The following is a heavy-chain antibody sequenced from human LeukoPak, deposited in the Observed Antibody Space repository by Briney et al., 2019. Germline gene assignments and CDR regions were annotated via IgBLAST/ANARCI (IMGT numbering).Heavy chain of an antibody. CDR1: GFTFSGHW. D-gene: IGHD1-14*01. Sequence: PGGSLRLSCAASGFTFSGHWMSWVRRAPGKGREWVANINQGGSDKYYVDSVKGRFTISRNNANNLLYLQMNSLRGEDTAVYYCTRDRSRAEDDWGQGTLVTVSS. CDR2: INQGGSDK. CDR3: TRDRSRAEDD. J-gene: IGHJ4*02. V-gene: IGHV3-7*01.